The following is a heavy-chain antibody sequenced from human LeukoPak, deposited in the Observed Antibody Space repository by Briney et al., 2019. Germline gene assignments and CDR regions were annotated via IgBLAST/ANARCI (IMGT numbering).Heavy chain of an antibody. CDR2: IYRGDST. CDR3: AREAGDNSDFDY. J-gene: IGHJ4*02. V-gene: IGHV3-53*01. CDR1: GFTFGDYA. Sequence: PGGSLRLSCTASGFTFGDYAMSWVRQAPGKGLEWVSLIYRGDSTYYADSVKGRFTISRDNSKNTLYLQMNSLRAEDTAVYYCAREAGDNSDFDYWGQGTLVTVSS. D-gene: IGHD4-23*01.